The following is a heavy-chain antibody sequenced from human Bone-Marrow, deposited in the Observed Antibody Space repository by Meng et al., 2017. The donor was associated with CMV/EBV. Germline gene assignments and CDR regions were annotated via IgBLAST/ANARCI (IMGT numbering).Heavy chain of an antibody. CDR1: SHSSSSGCYY. Sequence: RSLTGAFSSHSSSSGCYYWTWVRQHPEKDLEWIGYIYGSESAYYNPSLQSRFTISLDTSKNQFSLKLSSVTAADTAVYYCASPNYWGQGTLVTVSS. CDR2: IYGSESA. J-gene: IGHJ4*02. V-gene: IGHV4-31*11. CDR3: ASPNY.